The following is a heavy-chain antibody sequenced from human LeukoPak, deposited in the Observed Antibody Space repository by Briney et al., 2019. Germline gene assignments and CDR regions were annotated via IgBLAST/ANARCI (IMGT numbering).Heavy chain of an antibody. V-gene: IGHV1-18*01. J-gene: IGHJ3*02. Sequence: GASVKVSCKASGYTFTSYGISWVRQAPGQGLEWMGWISAYNGNTNYAQKLQGRVTMTTDTSTSTAYMELRSLRSDDTAVYYCAREDAGGSYSPDDAFDIWGQGTMVTVSS. D-gene: IGHD1-26*01. CDR3: AREDAGGSYSPDDAFDI. CDR2: ISAYNGNT. CDR1: GYTFTSYG.